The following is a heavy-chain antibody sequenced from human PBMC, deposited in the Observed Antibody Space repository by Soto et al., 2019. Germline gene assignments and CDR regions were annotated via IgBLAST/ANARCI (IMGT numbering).Heavy chain of an antibody. J-gene: IGHJ5*01. CDR1: GYTSADFG. D-gene: IGHD2-2*01. CDR2: VSGNNGAS. V-gene: IGHV1-18*04. Sequence: ASVKVSCKASGYTSADFGISWVRQAPGQGLEWMGWVSGNNGASNPAPKVQGRISMTLDTSTGVSYMALRSLRSDDTAIYYCVRDQKYFRVNGNWFDSWGQGTLVTVSS. CDR3: VRDQKYFRVNGNWFDS.